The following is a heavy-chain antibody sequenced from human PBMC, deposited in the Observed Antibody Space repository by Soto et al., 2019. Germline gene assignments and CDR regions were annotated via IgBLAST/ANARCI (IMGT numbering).Heavy chain of an antibody. J-gene: IGHJ4*02. CDR3: ARADTNNWYFFDC. V-gene: IGHV4-4*02. D-gene: IGHD1-1*01. Sequence: SETLSLTCAVSGGSISSDNWWSWVRQPPGKGLEWIGEIYRGGSTNYNPSLKSRLTISIDKSKNQFSLNLNSVIAADTAVYYCARADTNNWYFFDCWGQGALVTVSS. CDR1: GGSISSDNW. CDR2: IYRGGST.